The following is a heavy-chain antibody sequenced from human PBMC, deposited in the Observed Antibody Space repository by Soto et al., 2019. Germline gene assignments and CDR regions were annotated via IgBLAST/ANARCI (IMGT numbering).Heavy chain of an antibody. Sequence: QVQLQESGPGLVKPSQTLSLTCTVSGGSISSGGYYWTWIRQHPGKGLEWIGYIYYSGSTYYNPSLKCRVTISVDTSKNQFSLKLSSVTAADTAVYYCARVCGGDCHYGMDVWGQRTTVTVSS. CDR2: IYYSGST. D-gene: IGHD2-21*02. J-gene: IGHJ6*02. V-gene: IGHV4-31*03. CDR1: GGSISSGGYY. CDR3: ARVCGGDCHYGMDV.